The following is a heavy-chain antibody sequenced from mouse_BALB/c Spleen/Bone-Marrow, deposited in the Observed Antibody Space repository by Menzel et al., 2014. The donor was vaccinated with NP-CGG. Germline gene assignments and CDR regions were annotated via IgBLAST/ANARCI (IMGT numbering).Heavy chain of an antibody. J-gene: IGHJ1*01. Sequence: EVQLQESGGGLVQPGGSLKLSCVASGFTFSSYGMSWVRQTPDKRLELVATINNNVGSTYYPDSVKGQFTISRDNAKNTLYLQMSSLKSEDTAMYYCARVYGWYFDVWGAGTTVTVSS. V-gene: IGHV5-6-3*01. CDR1: GFTFSSYG. CDR2: INNNVGST. CDR3: ARVYGWYFDV. D-gene: IGHD1-1*01.